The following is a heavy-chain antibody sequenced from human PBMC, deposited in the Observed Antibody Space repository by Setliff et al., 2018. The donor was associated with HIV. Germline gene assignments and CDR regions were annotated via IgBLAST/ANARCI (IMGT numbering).Heavy chain of an antibody. D-gene: IGHD1-26*01. CDR1: GFTFSSYS. CDR3: ARDRLRGGGSLDAFDI. CDR2: ISSSSSYI. Sequence: PGESLKISCAASGFTFSSYSMNWVRQAPGKGLEWVSSISSSSSYIYYADSVKGRFTISRDNAKNSLYLQMNSLRAEDTAVYYRARDRLRGGGSLDAFDIWGQGTMVTVSS. V-gene: IGHV3-21*01. J-gene: IGHJ3*02.